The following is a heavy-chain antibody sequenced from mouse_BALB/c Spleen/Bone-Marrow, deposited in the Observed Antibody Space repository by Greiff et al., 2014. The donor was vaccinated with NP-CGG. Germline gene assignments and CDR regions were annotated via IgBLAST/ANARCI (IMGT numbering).Heavy chain of an antibody. CDR2: IYPYNGGT. D-gene: IGHD4-1*01. J-gene: IGHJ1*01. CDR3: AAGTRWYFDV. Sequence: VQLQQSGPELVKPGASVKISCKASGYTFTDYNMHWLKQSHGKSLEWIGYIYPYNGGTGYNQTFTTKATLTVDKSSNTAYMGLRSLTSEDSAVYYCAAGTRWYFDVWGAGTTVTVSS. CDR1: GYTFTDYN. V-gene: IGHV1S29*02.